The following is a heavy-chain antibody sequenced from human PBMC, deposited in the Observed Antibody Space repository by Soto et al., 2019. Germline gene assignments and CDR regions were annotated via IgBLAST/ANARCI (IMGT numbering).Heavy chain of an antibody. D-gene: IGHD4-17*01. J-gene: IGHJ2*01. Sequence: GGSLRVSCAASGFTFRSYIMNWVRQSPGKGLEWVSSISSSSIYIYYADSVKGRFTISRDNAKNSLYLQMNSLRAEDTAVYYCAREDYGDLNWYFDLWGRGTLVTVSS. CDR2: ISSSSIYI. CDR1: GFTFRSYI. V-gene: IGHV3-21*01. CDR3: AREDYGDLNWYFDL.